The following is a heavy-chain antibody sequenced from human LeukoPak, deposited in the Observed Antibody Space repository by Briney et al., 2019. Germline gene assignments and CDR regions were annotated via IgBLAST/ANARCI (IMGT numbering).Heavy chain of an antibody. CDR2: IYPGDSET. J-gene: IGHJ4*02. V-gene: IGHV5-51*01. Sequence: GESLKISCKGSGYSFINYWIGWVRQMPGKGLELVGIIYPGDSETRYSPSFQGQVTISADKSISTAYLQWSSLKASDTAMYYCARRVFVAAAGTGYFDYWGQGTLVTVSS. CDR3: ARRVFVAAAGTGYFDY. CDR1: GYSFINYW. D-gene: IGHD6-13*01.